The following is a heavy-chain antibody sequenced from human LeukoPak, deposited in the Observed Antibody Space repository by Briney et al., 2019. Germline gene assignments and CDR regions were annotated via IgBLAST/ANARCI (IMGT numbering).Heavy chain of an antibody. CDR1: GGSLSGYY. J-gene: IGHJ3*02. CDR3: ARGLTEVVVITTGAIDAFDI. V-gene: IGHV4-34*01. D-gene: IGHD3-22*01. CDR2: INHSRST. Sequence: SETLPLTCAVYGGSLSGYYWRRIRQPPGKGREWIGEINHSRSTNYNPSVKSRITISVDTSKTQFSLKLSSVTAADTAVYYCARGLTEVVVITTGAIDAFDIWGQGTMVSVSS.